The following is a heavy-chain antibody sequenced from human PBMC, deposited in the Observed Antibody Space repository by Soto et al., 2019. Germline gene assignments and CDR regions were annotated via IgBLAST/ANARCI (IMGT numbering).Heavy chain of an antibody. CDR2: IYYSGST. V-gene: IGHV4-39*07. J-gene: IGHJ5*02. Sequence: SETLSLTCTVSGGSITSSSYYWGWIRQPPGKGLEWIGSIYYSGSTYYNPSLKSRVTISVDTSKNQFSLKLGSVTAADTAVYYCATYDSSDYYSGSPIGWFAPWGQGTLVTVSS. CDR1: GGSITSSSYY. CDR3: ATYDSSDYYSGSPIGWFAP. D-gene: IGHD3-22*01.